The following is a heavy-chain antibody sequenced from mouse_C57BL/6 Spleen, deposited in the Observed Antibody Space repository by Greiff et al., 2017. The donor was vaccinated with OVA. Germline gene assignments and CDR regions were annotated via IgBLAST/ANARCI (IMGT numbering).Heavy chain of an antibody. Sequence: EVHLVESGEGLVKPGGSLKLSCAASGFTFSSYAMSWVRQTPEKRLEWVAYISSGGDYIYYADTVKGRFTISRDNARNTLYLQMSSLKSEDTAMYYCTRTRDGYYGAYWGQGTLVTVSA. V-gene: IGHV5-9-1*02. D-gene: IGHD2-3*01. CDR3: TRTRDGYYGAY. CDR1: GFTFSSYA. J-gene: IGHJ3*01. CDR2: ISSGGDYI.